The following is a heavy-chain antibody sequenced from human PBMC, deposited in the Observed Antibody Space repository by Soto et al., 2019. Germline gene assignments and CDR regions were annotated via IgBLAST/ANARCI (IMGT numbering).Heavy chain of an antibody. CDR1: GFTFSTYW. V-gene: IGHV3-74*01. CDR3: ARDRGWSLFDY. D-gene: IGHD6-19*01. CDR2: TNSDGSDT. J-gene: IGHJ4*02. Sequence: EVQLVESGGGLVQPGGSLRLFCAASGFTFSTYWMYWVRQAPGKGLVWVSRTNSDGSDTSYADSVKGRFTISRDNAKNTLYLQMNSLRAEGTAVYYCARDRGWSLFDYWGQGTLVTVSS.